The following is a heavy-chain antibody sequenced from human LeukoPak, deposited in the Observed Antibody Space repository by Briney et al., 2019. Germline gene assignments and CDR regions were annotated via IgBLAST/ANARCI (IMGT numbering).Heavy chain of an antibody. CDR3: ARGINYAFDI. V-gene: IGHV3-48*02. CDR2: ITKSGSTI. D-gene: IGHD1-7*01. J-gene: IGHJ3*02. CDR1: GFSFSSYT. Sequence: PGGSLRLSCAASGFSFSSYTMNWVRQAPGKGLEWVSHITKSGSTIYHADSVKGRFTISRDNAKNSLHLQMNSLRDEDTAVYYCARGINYAFDIWGQGTMVTVSS.